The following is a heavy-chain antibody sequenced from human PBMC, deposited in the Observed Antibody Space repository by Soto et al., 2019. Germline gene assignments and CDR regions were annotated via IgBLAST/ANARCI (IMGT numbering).Heavy chain of an antibody. CDR2: INQDGGGT. Sequence: PWGCTRISCAASVFTCITSFMGWVRQAPGKGLEWVANINQDGGGTYYVDSVEGRFTISRDNAKDSLYLQMNSLRGEDTAVYYCARYFRGSGRYFFDYWGQGTLVTVS. J-gene: IGHJ4*02. V-gene: IGHV3-7*03. CDR3: ARYFRGSGRYFFDY. CDR1: VFTCITSF. D-gene: IGHD6-19*01.